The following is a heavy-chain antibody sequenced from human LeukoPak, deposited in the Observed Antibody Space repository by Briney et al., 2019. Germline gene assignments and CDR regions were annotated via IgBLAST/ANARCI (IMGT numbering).Heavy chain of an antibody. CDR2: IYYSGST. D-gene: IGHD2-15*01. J-gene: IGHJ5*02. Sequence: SETLSLTCTVSGGSISSYYWSWIRQPPGKGPEWIGYIYYSGSTNYDPSLKSRVTISVDTSKNQFSLNLSSVTAADTAVYFCARGSTRDKFDPWGQGTLVTVSS. CDR1: GGSISSYY. CDR3: ARGSTRDKFDP. V-gene: IGHV4-59*01.